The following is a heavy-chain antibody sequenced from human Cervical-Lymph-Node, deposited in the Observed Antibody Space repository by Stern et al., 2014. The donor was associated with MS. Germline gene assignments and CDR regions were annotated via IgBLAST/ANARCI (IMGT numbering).Heavy chain of an antibody. V-gene: IGHV3-48*02. J-gene: IGHJ4*02. Sequence: EVQLVQSGGGLVPPGGSLRLSCAASGFTFSSYTMNWVRQAPGRGLEWISYISSSSTIISYADSVKGRFTISRDNAKNSLYLQMNSLRDEDTAVYFCATVWMWGQGTLVTVSS. D-gene: IGHD1-1*01. CDR3: ATVWM. CDR1: GFTFSSYT. CDR2: ISSSSTII.